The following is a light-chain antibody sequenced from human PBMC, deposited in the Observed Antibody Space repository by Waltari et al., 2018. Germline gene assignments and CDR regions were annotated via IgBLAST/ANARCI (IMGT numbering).Light chain of an antibody. Sequence: EIVLTQSPGTLSLSPGARATLSCRASQSVSRTLAWYQQKPGQAPRLLIYDASSSATGIPDRFSGSGSGTDFSLTISRLVPEDFAVYYCQKYGTLPATFGQGTKVEIK. CDR2: DAS. CDR1: QSVSRT. V-gene: IGKV3-20*01. CDR3: QKYGTLPAT. J-gene: IGKJ1*01.